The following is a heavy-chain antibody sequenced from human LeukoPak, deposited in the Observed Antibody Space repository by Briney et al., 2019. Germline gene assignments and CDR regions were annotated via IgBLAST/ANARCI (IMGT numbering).Heavy chain of an antibody. D-gene: IGHD5-24*01. CDR1: GVSISSYY. Sequence: SETLSLTCTVSGVSISSYYWSWIRQPPGKGLEWIGYIYYSGSTNYNPSLKSRVTISVDTSKNQFSLKLSSVTAADTAVYYCAREEEEMATIDYWGQGTLVTVSS. CDR2: IYYSGST. CDR3: AREEEEMATIDY. J-gene: IGHJ4*02. V-gene: IGHV4-59*01.